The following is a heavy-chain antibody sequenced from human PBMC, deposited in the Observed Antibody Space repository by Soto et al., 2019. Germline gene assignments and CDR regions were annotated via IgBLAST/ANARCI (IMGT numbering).Heavy chain of an antibody. Sequence: VQLVESGGGLVQPGGSLRLSCAASGFTFSNYWIHWVRQAPGKGLVWVSRIKGDGSRIDYADSVKGRFIISRDNAKNTVYVQMNSLGDEDAAVYYCARGLPGYYGKDVWGQGTTVTVSS. CDR3: ARGLPGYYGKDV. D-gene: IGHD4-17*01. V-gene: IGHV3-74*01. CDR2: IKGDGSRI. CDR1: GFTFSNYW. J-gene: IGHJ6*01.